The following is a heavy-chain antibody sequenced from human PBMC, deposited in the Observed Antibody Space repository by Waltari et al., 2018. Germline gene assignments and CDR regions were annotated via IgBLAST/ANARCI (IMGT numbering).Heavy chain of an antibody. CDR3: ARHDWRDP. CDR1: GFIVSGDY. CDR2: FLKDYGGGKT. J-gene: IGHJ5*02. V-gene: IGHV3-53*01. Sequence: EVQLVESGGGLIQPGGSLRLSCAASGFIVSGDYKTWVRQAPGKGLDWVPVFLKDYGGGKTFYADSVKGRFTISRDNSKNTLYLQMNNLRAEDTGMYYCARHDWRDPWGQGTLVTVSS.